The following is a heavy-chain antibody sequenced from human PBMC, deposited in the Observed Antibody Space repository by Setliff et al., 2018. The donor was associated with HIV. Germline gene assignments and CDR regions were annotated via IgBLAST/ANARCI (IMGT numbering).Heavy chain of an antibody. V-gene: IGHV1-69*13. CDR2: IIPIFGTA. Sequence: SVKVSCKTSGGTFSSYAISWVRQAPGQGLEWMGGIIPIFGTANYAQKFQGRVTITADESTSTAYMELSSLRSEDTAVYYCARDPRGSSHFGFDYWGQGTLVTVS. CDR3: ARDPRGSSHFGFDY. CDR1: GGTFSSYA. J-gene: IGHJ4*02. D-gene: IGHD6-13*01.